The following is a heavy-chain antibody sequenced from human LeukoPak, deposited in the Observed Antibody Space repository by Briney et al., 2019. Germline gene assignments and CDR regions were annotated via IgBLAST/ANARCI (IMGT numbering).Heavy chain of an antibody. J-gene: IGHJ4*02. V-gene: IGHV3-11*06. CDR2: ISSSSSYI. CDR1: GGSISSGDYY. Sequence: LSLTCTVSGGSISSGDYYWSWIRQTPGKGLEWVSSISSSSSYIYYADSVKGRFTVSRDNAKNSLYLQMNTLRADDTAVYYCARDTTRWFSPSDHWGQGTPVTVSS. D-gene: IGHD2-15*01. CDR3: ARDTTRWFSPSDH.